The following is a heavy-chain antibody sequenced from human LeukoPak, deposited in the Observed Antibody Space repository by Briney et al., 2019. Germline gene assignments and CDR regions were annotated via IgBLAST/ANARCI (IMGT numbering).Heavy chain of an antibody. CDR2: ISYDGSNK. D-gene: IGHD3-9*01. V-gene: IGHV3-30*18. CDR1: GFTFSSYG. CDR3: AKDFDWIVERNWFDP. Sequence: GGSLRLSCAASGFTFSSYGMHWVRQAPGKGLEWVAVISYDGSNKYYADSVKGRFTISRDNSKNTLYLQMNSLRAEDTAVYYCAKDFDWIVERNWFDPWGQGTLVTVSS. J-gene: IGHJ5*02.